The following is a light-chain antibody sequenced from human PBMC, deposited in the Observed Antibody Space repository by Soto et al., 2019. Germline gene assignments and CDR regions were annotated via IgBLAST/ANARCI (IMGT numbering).Light chain of an antibody. CDR1: QSVRGN. V-gene: IGKV3-20*01. CDR3: QQYGSSPVT. J-gene: IGKJ4*01. CDR2: GAS. Sequence: EIVMTQSPATLSVSPGERATLSCRASQSVRGNLAWYQQKPGQAPRLLIFGASIRVTGIPDRFIGSGSGTDFTLTISRLEPEDFAVYYCQQYGSSPVTFGGGTKVDIK.